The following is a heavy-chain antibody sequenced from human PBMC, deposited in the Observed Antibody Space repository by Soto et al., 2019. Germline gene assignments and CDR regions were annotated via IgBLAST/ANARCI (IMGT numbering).Heavy chain of an antibody. CDR3: AKDKVVTADYWYFDL. CDR2: ISWNSGSI. V-gene: IGHV3-9*01. D-gene: IGHD2-21*02. J-gene: IGHJ2*01. CDR1: GFTFDDYA. Sequence: EVQLVESGGGLVQPGRSLRLSCAASGFTFDDYAMHWVRQAPGKGLEWVSGISWNSGSIGYADSVKGRFTISRDNAKNSLYLQMNILRAEDTALYYCAKDKVVTADYWYFDLWGRGTLVTVSS.